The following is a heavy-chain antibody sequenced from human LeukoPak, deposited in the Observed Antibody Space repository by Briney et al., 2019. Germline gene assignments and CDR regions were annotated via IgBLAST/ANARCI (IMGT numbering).Heavy chain of an antibody. CDR1: GFTLSSYS. CDR2: ISSSSSYI. V-gene: IGHV3-21*01. D-gene: IGHD3-10*01. Sequence: VESGGGLVKPGGSLRLSCAASGFTLSSYSMNWVRQGPGKGLEWVSSISSSSSYIYYADSVKGRFTISRDNAKNSLYLQMNSLRAEDTAVYYCARDHYGSGSAFDIWGQGTMVTVSS. CDR3: ARDHYGSGSAFDI. J-gene: IGHJ3*02.